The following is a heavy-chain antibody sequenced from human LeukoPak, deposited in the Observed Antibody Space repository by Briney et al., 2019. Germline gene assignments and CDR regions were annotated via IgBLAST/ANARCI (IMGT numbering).Heavy chain of an antibody. J-gene: IGHJ4*02. CDR1: GFTFSSYS. CDR2: ISGSGGST. V-gene: IGHV3-23*01. Sequence: GGSLRLSCAASGFTFSSYSMNWVRQAPGKGLEWVSAISGSGGSTYYADSVKGRFTISRDNSKNTLYLQMNSLRAEDTAVYYCAKDLDYYDSSGLDYWGQGTLVTVSS. D-gene: IGHD3-22*01. CDR3: AKDLDYYDSSGLDY.